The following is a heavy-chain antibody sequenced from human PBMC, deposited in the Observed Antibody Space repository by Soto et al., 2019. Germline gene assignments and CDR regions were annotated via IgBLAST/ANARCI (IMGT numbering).Heavy chain of an antibody. CDR2: INHSGST. Sequence: SETLSLTCAVYGGSFSGYYWSWIRQPPGKGLEWIGEINHSGSTNYNPSLKSRVTISVDTSKNQFSLKLSSVTAADTAVYYCASPKIAFYNWFDPWGQGTLVTVSS. D-gene: IGHD3-3*02. V-gene: IGHV4-34*01. CDR3: ASPKIAFYNWFDP. CDR1: GGSFSGYY. J-gene: IGHJ5*02.